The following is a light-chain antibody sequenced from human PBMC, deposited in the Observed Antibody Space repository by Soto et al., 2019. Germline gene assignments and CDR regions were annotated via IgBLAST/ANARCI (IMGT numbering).Light chain of an antibody. V-gene: IGKV1-5*01. J-gene: IGKJ1*01. CDR3: QQYDTYWT. CDR1: QSVSAW. CDR2: DAS. Sequence: DIHMTQSPSTLSASVGDTVTIPCRASQSVSAWLAWYQQKPGKAPNLLIYDASSLESGVPSRFSGSRSGTEFTLTISSLQPDDFATYYCQQYDTYWTFGQGTKVDIK.